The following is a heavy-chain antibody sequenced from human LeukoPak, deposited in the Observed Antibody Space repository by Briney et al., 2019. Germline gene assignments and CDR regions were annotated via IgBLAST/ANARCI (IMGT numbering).Heavy chain of an antibody. J-gene: IGHJ4*02. CDR1: GFSFSCYD. Sequence: GGSLRLSCVASGFSFSCYDMHWVRQAPGKGLEWVTLISYDGRNKYYADSVKGRFTISRDNSKNTLYLQMNTLRADDMAVYYCAGRVVGAGYYFDSWGQGALVTVSS. V-gene: IGHV3-30-3*01. CDR2: ISYDGRNK. D-gene: IGHD3-3*01. CDR3: AGRVVGAGYYFDS.